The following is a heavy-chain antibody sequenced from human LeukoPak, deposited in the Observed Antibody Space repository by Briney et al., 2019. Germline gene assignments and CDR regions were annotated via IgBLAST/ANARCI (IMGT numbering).Heavy chain of an antibody. CDR1: GFTFSSYS. CDR3: ARRYCSSTSCYVNDY. V-gene: IGHV3-21*01. D-gene: IGHD2-2*01. CDR2: ISSSSSYI. J-gene: IGHJ4*02. Sequence: GGSLRLSCASSGFTFSSYSMNWVRQAPGKGLEWVSSISSSSSYIYYADSVKGRFTISRDNAKNSLYLQMNSLRAEDTAVYYCARRYCSSTSCYVNDYWGQGTLVTVSS.